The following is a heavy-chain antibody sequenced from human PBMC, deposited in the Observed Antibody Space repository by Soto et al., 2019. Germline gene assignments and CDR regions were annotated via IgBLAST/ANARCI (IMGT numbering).Heavy chain of an antibody. D-gene: IGHD3-22*01. V-gene: IGHV4-59*01. CDR2: IYYSGST. CDR1: GGSISSYY. CDR3: AREGGGYYDSSGYFGY. J-gene: IGHJ4*02. Sequence: QVQLQESGPGLVKPSETLSLTCTVSGGSISSYYWSWIRQPPGKGLEWIGYIYYSGSTNYNPSLKSRVTISVDTSKNQFSLKLSSVTAADTAVYYCAREGGGYYDSSGYFGYWGQGTLVTVSS.